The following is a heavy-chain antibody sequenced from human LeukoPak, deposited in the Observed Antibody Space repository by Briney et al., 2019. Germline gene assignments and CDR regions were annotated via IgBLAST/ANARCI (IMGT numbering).Heavy chain of an antibody. Sequence: GGSLRLSCAASAFTFSSYWMSWGRQAPGKGLEWVANIKQDGSEKYYVDSVKGRFTISRDNAKNSLYLQMNSLRAEDTAVYYCARIAAAGTGPWFDPWGEGTLVTVSS. V-gene: IGHV3-7*01. CDR1: AFTFSSYW. D-gene: IGHD6-13*01. J-gene: IGHJ5*02. CDR3: ARIAAAGTGPWFDP. CDR2: IKQDGSEK.